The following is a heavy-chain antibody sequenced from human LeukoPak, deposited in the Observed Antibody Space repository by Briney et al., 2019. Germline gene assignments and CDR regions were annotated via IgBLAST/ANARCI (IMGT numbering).Heavy chain of an antibody. J-gene: IGHJ4*02. V-gene: IGHV3-21*05. CDR2: ISSSSSYI. D-gene: IGHD3-22*01. Sequence: GGSLRLSCAASGFTFSSYSMNWVRQAPGKGLEWVSYISSSSSYIYYADSVKGRFTISRDNAKNSLYLQMNSLRAEDTAVYYCARDRRGGTMIVVVTLFDYWGQGTLVTVSS. CDR1: GFTFSSYS. CDR3: ARDRRGGTMIVVVTLFDY.